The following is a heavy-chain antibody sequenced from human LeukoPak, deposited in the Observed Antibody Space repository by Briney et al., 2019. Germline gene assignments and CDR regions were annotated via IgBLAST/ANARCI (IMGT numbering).Heavy chain of an antibody. CDR2: IKSKTDGETT. CDR3: TTGYTSASHDHC. CDR1: GFTFSSAW. Sequence: MAGESLKISCAASGFTFSSAWMNWVRQAPGEGLELVGRIKSKTDGETTDYAAPVQGRFTISRDDSRNTLYLQMNSLKTEDTAVYYCTTGYTSASHDHCWGQGTLLPVSS. J-gene: IGHJ4*02. V-gene: IGHV3-15*01. D-gene: IGHD6-13*01.